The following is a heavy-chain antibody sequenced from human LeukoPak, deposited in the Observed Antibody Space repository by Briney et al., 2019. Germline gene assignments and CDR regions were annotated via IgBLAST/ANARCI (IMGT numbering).Heavy chain of an antibody. V-gene: IGHV4-39*07. J-gene: IGHJ6*02. D-gene: IGHD6-6*01. CDR3: ARDRRSYYYYYGMDV. CDR1: GGSISSSSYY. CDR2: IYYSGTT. Sequence: PSETLSLTCTVSGGSISSSSYYWGWIRQPPGKGLEWIGTIYYSGTTYYNPSLKSRVTISVDTSKNQFSLKLSSVTAADTAVYYCARDRRSYYYYYGMDVWGQGTTVTVSS.